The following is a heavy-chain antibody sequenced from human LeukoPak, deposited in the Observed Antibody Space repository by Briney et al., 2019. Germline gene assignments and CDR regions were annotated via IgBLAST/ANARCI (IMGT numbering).Heavy chain of an antibody. V-gene: IGHV1-69*04. J-gene: IGHJ4*02. CDR2: IIPNLGTT. CDR1: GGTSNSHA. Sequence: SVKVSCKASGGTSNSHAISWVRQAPGQGLEWMGRIIPNLGTTNRAQNFQDRVTLTADKSTNTAYMELTSLTSDDTAVYYCATTNDGGGYQWGDFFDFWSQGTLVTVSS. D-gene: IGHD3-22*01. CDR3: ATTNDGGGYQWGDFFDF.